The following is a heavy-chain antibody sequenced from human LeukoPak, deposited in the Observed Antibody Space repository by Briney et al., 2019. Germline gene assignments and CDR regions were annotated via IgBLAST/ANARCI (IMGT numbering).Heavy chain of an antibody. CDR3: ARTDRDYWDV. CDR2: IYTSGST. Sequence: SETLSLTCAVYGGSFSGYYWSWIRQPAGKGLEWIGRIYTSGSTNYNPSLKSRVTMSVDTSKNQFSLMLSSVTAADTAVYYCARTDRDYWDVWGQGTTVTVSS. D-gene: IGHD3-10*01. CDR1: GGSFSGYY. V-gene: IGHV4-59*10. J-gene: IGHJ6*02.